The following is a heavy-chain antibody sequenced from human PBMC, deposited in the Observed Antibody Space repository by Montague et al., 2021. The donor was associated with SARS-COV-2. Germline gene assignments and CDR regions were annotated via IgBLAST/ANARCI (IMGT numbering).Heavy chain of an antibody. CDR3: ATVGLDVITHALAI. Sequence: SVKVSCKVSGYSLSSFYMDIHWVRQAPGKGLAWMGEFDSQADKTTFAQTFQGRLSMTEDRSTDTFYMELSSLRSEDTAIYYCATVGLDVITHALAIWGQGTMVTVSS. J-gene: IGHJ3*02. V-gene: IGHV1-24*01. CDR2: FDSQADKT. D-gene: IGHD1-26*01. CDR1: GYSLSSFY.